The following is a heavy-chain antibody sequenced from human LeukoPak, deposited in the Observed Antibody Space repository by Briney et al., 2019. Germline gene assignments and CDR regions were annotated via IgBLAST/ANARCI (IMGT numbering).Heavy chain of an antibody. Sequence: ASVKVSCKVSGYTFTDYYMHWVQQAPGKGLEWMGLVDPEDGETIYAEKFQGRATIPADTSTDTAYMELSSLRSEDTAVYYCATEGCSGGSCYPTGWFDPWGQGTLVTVSS. CDR2: VDPEDGET. J-gene: IGHJ5*02. CDR1: GYTFTDYY. CDR3: ATEGCSGGSCYPTGWFDP. D-gene: IGHD2-15*01. V-gene: IGHV1-69-2*01.